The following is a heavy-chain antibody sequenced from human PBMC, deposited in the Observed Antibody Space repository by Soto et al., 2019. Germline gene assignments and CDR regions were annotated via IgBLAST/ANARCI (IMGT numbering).Heavy chain of an antibody. CDR2: ISYDGSLQ. V-gene: IGHV3-30*03. Sequence: QAQLVESGGGVVQPGRSLRLSCAASGFAFSSYGMHWVRQAPGTGLERVAVISYDGSLQHYADSVKGRFTISRDNSQNMVLLQMSSLRAEDTAVYYCVSDRGYGHASVPYSWGQGTLVSVSS. J-gene: IGHJ4*02. CDR3: VSDRGYGHASVPYS. D-gene: IGHD5-18*01. CDR1: GFAFSSYG.